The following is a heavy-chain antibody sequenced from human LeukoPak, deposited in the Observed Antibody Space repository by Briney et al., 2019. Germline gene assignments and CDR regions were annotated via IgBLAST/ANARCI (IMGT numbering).Heavy chain of an antibody. V-gene: IGHV4-4*09. CDR1: GGSISSYY. CDR3: ARTLRYCTSNSRRHWFDP. Sequence: SETLSLTCTVSGGSISSYYWSWIRQPPGKGLEWIGYIYTSGSTNYNPSVKSRVTISVDTSKNQFSLKLSSVPAADTDVYYCARTLRYCTSNSRRHWFDPWGQGTLVTVSS. D-gene: IGHD2-2*01. CDR2: IYTSGST. J-gene: IGHJ5*02.